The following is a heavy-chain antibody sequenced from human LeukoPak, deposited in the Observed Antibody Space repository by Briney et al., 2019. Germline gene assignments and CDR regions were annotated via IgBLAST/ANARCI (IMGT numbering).Heavy chain of an antibody. CDR2: IYASGST. Sequence: SQTLSLTCTVSGGSISSGSYYWSWIRQPAGKGLEWIGHIYASGSTYYNPSLKSRVTISVDTSKNQFSLKLSSVTAADTAVYYCARHRLRVAARPGYFDYWGQGTLVTVSS. D-gene: IGHD6-6*01. J-gene: IGHJ4*02. CDR3: ARHRLRVAARPGYFDY. CDR1: GGSISSGSYY. V-gene: IGHV4-61*09.